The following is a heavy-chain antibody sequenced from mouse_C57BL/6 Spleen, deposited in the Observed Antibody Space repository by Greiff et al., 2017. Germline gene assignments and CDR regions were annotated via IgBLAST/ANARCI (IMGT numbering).Heavy chain of an antibody. CDR2: INPYNGGT. CDR1: GYTFTDYY. Sequence: EVQLQQSGPVLVKPGASVKMSCKASGYTFTDYYMNWVKQSHGKSLEWIGVINPYNGGTSYNQKFKGKATLTVDKSSSTAYMELNSLTSEDSAVYYGARRGGGTGYFDYWGQGTTLTVSS. J-gene: IGHJ2*01. D-gene: IGHD3-3*01. CDR3: ARRGGGTGYFDY. V-gene: IGHV1-19*01.